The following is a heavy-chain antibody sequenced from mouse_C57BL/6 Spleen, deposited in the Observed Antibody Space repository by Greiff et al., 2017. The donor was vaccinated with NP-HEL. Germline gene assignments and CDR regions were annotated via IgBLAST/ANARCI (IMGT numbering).Heavy chain of an antibody. D-gene: IGHD2-4*01. CDR3: AREGLRDYFDY. Sequence: EVQLMESGGGLVKPGGSLKLSCAASGFTFSSYAMSWVRQTPEKRLEWVATISDGGSYTYYPDNVKGRFTISRDNAKNNLYLHMSHLKSEDTAMYYCAREGLRDYFDYWGQGTTLTVSS. CDR1: GFTFSSYA. J-gene: IGHJ2*01. V-gene: IGHV5-4*01. CDR2: ISDGGSYT.